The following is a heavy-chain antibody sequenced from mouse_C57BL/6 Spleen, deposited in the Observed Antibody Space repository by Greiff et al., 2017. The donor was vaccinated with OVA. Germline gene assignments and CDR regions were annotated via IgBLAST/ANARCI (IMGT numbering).Heavy chain of an antibody. V-gene: IGHV5-6*02. CDR1: GFTFSSYG. J-gene: IGHJ2*01. D-gene: IGHD2-5*01. CDR3: ARHRSYSNYYFDY. CDR2: ISSGGSYT. Sequence: DVKLVESGGDLVKPGGSLKLSCAASGFTFSSYGMSWVRQTPDKRLEWVATISSGGSYTYYPDSVKGRFTISRDNAKNTLYLQMSSLKSEDTAMYYCARHRSYSNYYFDYWGQGTTLTVSS.